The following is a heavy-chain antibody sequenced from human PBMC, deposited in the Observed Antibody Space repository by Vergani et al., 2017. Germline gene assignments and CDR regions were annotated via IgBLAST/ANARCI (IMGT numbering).Heavy chain of an antibody. J-gene: IGHJ6*02. V-gene: IGHV3-23*01. CDR3: AKDLADXSSSRMDAVYYYYYGMDV. CDR1: GFTFSSYA. Sequence: EVQLLESGGGLVQPGGSLRLSCAASGFTFSSYAMSWVRQAPGKGLEWVSAISGSGGSTYYADSVKGRFTISRDNSKNTLYLQMNSLRAEDTAVYYCAKDLADXSSSRMDAVYYYYYGMDVWGQGTTVTVSS. D-gene: IGHD6-6*01. CDR2: ISGSGGST.